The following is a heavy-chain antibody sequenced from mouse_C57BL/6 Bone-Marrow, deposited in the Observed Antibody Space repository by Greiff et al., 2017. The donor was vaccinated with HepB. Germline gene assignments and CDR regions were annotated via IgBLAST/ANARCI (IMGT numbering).Heavy chain of an antibody. CDR2: IYPRSGNT. D-gene: IGHD2-4*01. J-gene: IGHJ3*01. Sequence: VKLMESGAELARPGASVKLSCKASGYTFTSYGISWVKQRTGQGLEWIGEIYPRSGNTYYNEKFKGKATLTADKSSSTAYMELRSLTSEDSAVYFCARAMGLRRRAWFAYWGQGTLVTVSA. CDR3: ARAMGLRRRAWFAY. CDR1: GYTFTSYG. V-gene: IGHV1-81*01.